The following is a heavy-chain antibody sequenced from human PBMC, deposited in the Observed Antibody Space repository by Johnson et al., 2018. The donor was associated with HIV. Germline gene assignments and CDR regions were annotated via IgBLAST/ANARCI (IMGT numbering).Heavy chain of an antibody. CDR1: GFDFSSSW. CDR3: AREEANGAFDI. J-gene: IGHJ3*02. V-gene: IGHV3-13*01. Sequence: VQLVESGGGLVQPGGSLRLSCAASGFDFSSSWMHWVRQATGKGLEWVSAIGTAGDTYYTGSGKGRFTISRENAKNSVSLKMNSLRAGDTAVYYCAREEANGAFDIWGQGTMVTVSS. CDR2: IGTAGDT.